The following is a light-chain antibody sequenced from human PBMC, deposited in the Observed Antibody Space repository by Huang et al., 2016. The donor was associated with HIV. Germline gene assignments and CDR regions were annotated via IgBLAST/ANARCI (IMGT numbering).Light chain of an antibody. V-gene: IGKV1-39*01. CDR2: AAS. Sequence: IQMTQSPSSLPAFVGDRVTITCRASQSITTYLNWYQQKIGESPKLLIYAASILQSGGPLRFGGSGSGTNFSRTSTILQSEDFAVYYCQQSYSIPWTFGQGTRVEI. J-gene: IGKJ1*01. CDR3: QQSYSIPWT. CDR1: QSITTY.